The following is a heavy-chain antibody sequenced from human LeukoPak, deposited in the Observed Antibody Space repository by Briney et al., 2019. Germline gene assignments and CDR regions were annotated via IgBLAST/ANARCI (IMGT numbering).Heavy chain of an antibody. CDR1: GVSVTSGTYY. J-gene: IGHJ3*02. D-gene: IGHD2-8*01. CDR3: TRSTNLEAFDI. V-gene: IGHV4-61*01. CDR2: IYYSGST. Sequence: ASGTLSLTCTVSGVSVTSGTYYWSWIRQPPGKGLEWIGYIYYSGSTNYNPSLKSRVTVSVDTSKNQCSLKLSSVTTADTAVYYCTRSTNLEAFDIWGQGTMVTVSS.